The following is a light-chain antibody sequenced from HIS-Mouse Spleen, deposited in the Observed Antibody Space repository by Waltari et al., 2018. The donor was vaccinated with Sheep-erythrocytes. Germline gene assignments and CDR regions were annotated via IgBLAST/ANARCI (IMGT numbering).Light chain of an antibody. J-gene: IGLJ2*01. CDR3: QAWDSSTVV. V-gene: IGLV3-1*01. Sequence: SYELTQPPSVSVSPGQTALTCTGAKLGDKYACWYQQKPGHSPVLVIYQDSKRPSGIPERFSGSNSGNTATLTISGTQAMDEADYYCQAWDSSTVVFGGGTKLTVL. CDR1: KLGDKY. CDR2: QDS.